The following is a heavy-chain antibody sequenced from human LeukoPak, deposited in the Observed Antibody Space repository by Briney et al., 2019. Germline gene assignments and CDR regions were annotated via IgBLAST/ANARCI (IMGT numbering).Heavy chain of an antibody. Sequence: SETLSLTCTVSGGSISSYYWSWIRQPAGKGLEWIGRIYTSGSTNYNPSLKSRVTMSVDTSKNQFSLKLSSVTAADTAVYHCAIREYCSSTSCGAFDIWGQGTMVTVSS. CDR1: GGSISSYY. J-gene: IGHJ3*02. CDR2: IYTSGST. D-gene: IGHD2-2*01. CDR3: AIREYCSSTSCGAFDI. V-gene: IGHV4-4*07.